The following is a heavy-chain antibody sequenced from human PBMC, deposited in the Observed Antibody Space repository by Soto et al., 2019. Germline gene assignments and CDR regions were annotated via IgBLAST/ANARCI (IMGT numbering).Heavy chain of an antibody. CDR2: ISSSGYI. CDR3: ARDCSGGSCYPGMDV. V-gene: IGHV3-21*01. Sequence: GGSLTLSGAASRFNFNSYTINWVRQAPGKRLEWLSSISSSGYIFSTDSVRGRFTISRDNAKNSVYLQINSLRAEDTAVYFCARDCSGGSCYPGMDVWGQGTTVTVSS. D-gene: IGHD2-15*01. J-gene: IGHJ6*02. CDR1: RFNFNSYT.